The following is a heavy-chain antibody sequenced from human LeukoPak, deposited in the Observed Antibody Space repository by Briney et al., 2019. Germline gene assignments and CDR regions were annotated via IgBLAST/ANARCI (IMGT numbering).Heavy chain of an antibody. CDR1: GVSISTTRYY. J-gene: IGHJ4*02. D-gene: IGHD5-24*01. V-gene: IGHV4-39*02. Sequence: SETLSLTCTVSGVSISTTRYYWAWIRQSPGKGLESIGTIYYGGSTYYNPSLKSRVTMSVDTSKNHFSLQMNSVTAADTAVYYCARAKRRDGYNQLDYWGQGTLVTVSS. CDR3: ARAKRRDGYNQLDY. CDR2: IYYGGST.